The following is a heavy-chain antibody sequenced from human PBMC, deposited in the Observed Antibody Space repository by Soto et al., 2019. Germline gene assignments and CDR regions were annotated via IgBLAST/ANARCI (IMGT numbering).Heavy chain of an antibody. D-gene: IGHD2-15*01. V-gene: IGHV4-38-2*01. CDR1: GYSISSGYY. Sequence: PSETLSLTCAVSGYSISSGYYWGWIRQPPGKGLEWIGTIYHRGTTYYNPSLNSRVTILEDTSKNQMSLRLSSVTAADTAVYFCARGAVLGYCSGGSCPYYLEYWSQGNLVT. CDR3: ARGAVLGYCSGGSCPYYLEY. J-gene: IGHJ4*02. CDR2: IYHRGTT.